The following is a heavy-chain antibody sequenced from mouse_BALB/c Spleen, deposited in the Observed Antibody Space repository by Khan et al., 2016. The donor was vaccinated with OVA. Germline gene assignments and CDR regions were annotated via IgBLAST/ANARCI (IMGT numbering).Heavy chain of an antibody. CDR2: ISYSGST. CDR3: ASGRLLLPDPDYFDY. Sequence: VQLKQSGPGLLKPSQSLSLTCTVTGYSITSDYAWNWIRQFPGNKLEWRAYISYSGSTTYSPSLRSRISITRDTSKNQFFLQLNSVTTEDTATYYGASGRLLLPDPDYFDYWGQGTTLTVSS. V-gene: IGHV3-2*02. J-gene: IGHJ2*01. D-gene: IGHD1-1*01. CDR1: GYSITSDYA.